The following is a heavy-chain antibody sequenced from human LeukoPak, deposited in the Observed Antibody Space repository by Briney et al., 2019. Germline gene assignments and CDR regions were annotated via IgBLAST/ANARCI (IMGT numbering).Heavy chain of an antibody. CDR3: ARTSYGSGSFENWFDP. D-gene: IGHD3-10*01. V-gene: IGHV1-69*01. Sequence: GSSVKVSCKASGGTFSSYAISWVRQAPGQGLEWMGGIIPIFGTASYAQKFQGRVTITADESTSTAYMEMSSLRSEDTAVYYCARTSYGSGSFENWFDPWGQGTPVTVSS. CDR2: IIPIFGTA. J-gene: IGHJ5*02. CDR1: GGTFSSYA.